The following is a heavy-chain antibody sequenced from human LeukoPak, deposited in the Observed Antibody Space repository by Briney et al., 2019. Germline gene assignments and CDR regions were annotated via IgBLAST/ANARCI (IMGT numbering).Heavy chain of an antibody. J-gene: IGHJ4*02. CDR1: GGPISSYY. D-gene: IGHD3-3*01. Sequence: PSETLSLTCTVSGGPISSYYWSWIRQPPGKGLEWIGYIYYSGSTNYNPSLKSRVTISVDTSKNQFSLKLSSVTAADTAVYYCAVGGGFWSGYWTPAIDYWGQGTLVTVSS. V-gene: IGHV4-59*01. CDR2: IYYSGST. CDR3: AVGGGFWSGYWTPAIDY.